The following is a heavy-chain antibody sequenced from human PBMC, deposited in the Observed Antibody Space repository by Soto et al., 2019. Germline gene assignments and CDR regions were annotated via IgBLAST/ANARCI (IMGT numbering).Heavy chain of an antibody. V-gene: IGHV1-69*01. Sequence: QVQLVQSGAGVEKPGSSVKVSCKASGGTFSSYAISWVRQAPGQGLEWMGGIIPIFGTANYAQKFQGRVTITADESTSTAYMELSSLRSEDTAVYYCARESPRRVGVVIDAFDIWGQGTMVTVSS. CDR3: ARESPRRVGVVIDAFDI. CDR1: GGTFSSYA. CDR2: IIPIFGTA. J-gene: IGHJ3*02. D-gene: IGHD3-3*01.